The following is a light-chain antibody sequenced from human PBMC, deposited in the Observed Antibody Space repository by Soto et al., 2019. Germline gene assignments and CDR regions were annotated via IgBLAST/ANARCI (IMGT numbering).Light chain of an antibody. J-gene: IGKJ1*01. CDR1: QSISSW. V-gene: IGKV1-5*01. CDR3: QQYNSYSQT. CDR2: DAS. Sequence: DIQMTQAPSTVSASVGDRVTSNCRARQSISSWLAWYQQKPGKAPKLLIYDASSLESGVTSRFSGSGSGTEFTLTISSLQPDDIATYYCQQYNSYSQTFGQGTQVDIK.